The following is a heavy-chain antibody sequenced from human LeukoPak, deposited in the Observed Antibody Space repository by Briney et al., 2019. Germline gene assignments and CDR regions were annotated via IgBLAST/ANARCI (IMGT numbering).Heavy chain of an antibody. V-gene: IGHV6-1*01. D-gene: IGHD5-24*01. J-gene: IGHJ3*02. CDR3: ARGQFSAFDI. CDR2: TYFRSKWRY. Sequence: SQTLSLSCAIAGYNIYASNVAWNWIRQSPSRGLEWLGRTYFRSKWRYDFGASVQGRITINPDAPKNQFSLQLTSVSPDDTAVYYCARGQFSAFDIWGQGTRVIVSS. CDR1: GYNIYASNVA.